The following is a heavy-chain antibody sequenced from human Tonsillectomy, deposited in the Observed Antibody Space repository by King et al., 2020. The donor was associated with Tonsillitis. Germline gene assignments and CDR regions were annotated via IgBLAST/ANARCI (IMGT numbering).Heavy chain of an antibody. CDR2: IYYSGST. V-gene: IGHV4-59*01. D-gene: IGHD2-15*01. J-gene: IGHJ5*02. CDR1: GGSISSYY. CDR3: ARGSVVVAATGLNWFDP. Sequence: VQLQESGPGLVKPSETLSLTCTVSGGSISSYYWSWIRQPPGKGLEWIGYIYYSGSTNYNPSLQSRVAISVDTSKNQFSLKLTSVTPADTAVYYCARGSVVVAATGLNWFDPWGQGTLVTVSS.